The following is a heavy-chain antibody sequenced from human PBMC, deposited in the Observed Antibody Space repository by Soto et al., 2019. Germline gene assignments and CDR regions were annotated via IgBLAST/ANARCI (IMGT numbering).Heavy chain of an antibody. CDR1: GYTFTSYA. CDR2: INAGNGNT. D-gene: IGHD5-18*01. Sequence: ASVKVSCKASGYTFTSYAMHWVRQAPGQRLEWMGWINAGNGNTKYSQKFQGRVTITRDTSASTAYMELSSLRSEDTSVYYCAREGYSYETNWFDPWGQGTLVTVSS. J-gene: IGHJ5*02. CDR3: AREGYSYETNWFDP. V-gene: IGHV1-3*01.